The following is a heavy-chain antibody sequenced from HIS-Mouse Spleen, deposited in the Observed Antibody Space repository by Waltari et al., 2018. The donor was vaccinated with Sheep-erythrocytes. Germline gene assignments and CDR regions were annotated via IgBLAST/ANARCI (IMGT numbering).Heavy chain of an antibody. CDR3: TAGPDAFDI. CDR2: IKSKTDGGTT. CDR1: GFTFSNAW. Sequence: EVQLVESGGGLVKPGGSLRLSCAASGFTFSNAWMSWVRQAPGKGREWVDRIKSKTDGGTTDYAAPVKGRFTISRDDAKNTLYLQMNSLKTEDTAVYYCTAGPDAFDIWGQGTMVTVSS. J-gene: IGHJ3*02. V-gene: IGHV3-15*01.